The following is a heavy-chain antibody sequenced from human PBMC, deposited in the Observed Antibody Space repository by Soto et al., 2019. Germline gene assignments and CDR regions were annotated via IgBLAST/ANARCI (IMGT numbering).Heavy chain of an antibody. CDR2: ISGSGGST. V-gene: IGHV3-23*01. Sequence: PGGSLRLSCAASGFTFSSYAMSWVRQAPGKGLEWVSAISGSGGSTYYADSVKGRFTISRDNSKNTLYLQMNSLRAENTAVYYCAKVPIAVAGKYRGYYFDYWGQGTLVTVS. J-gene: IGHJ4*02. CDR1: GFTFSSYA. D-gene: IGHD6-19*01. CDR3: AKVPIAVAGKYRGYYFDY.